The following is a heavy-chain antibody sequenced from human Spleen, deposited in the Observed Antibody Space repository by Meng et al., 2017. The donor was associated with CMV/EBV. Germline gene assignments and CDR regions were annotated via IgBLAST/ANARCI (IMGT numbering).Heavy chain of an antibody. CDR1: GGTFSSNS. Sequence: SVKVSCKASGGTFSSNSISWVRQAPGQGLEWMGRIIPTLEIADYARRFQGRATITADTSTSTAYMELSSLRSEDTAVYYCARERDYNGWYYFDYWGQGTMVTVSS. V-gene: IGHV1-69*04. J-gene: IGHJ4*02. CDR3: ARERDYNGWYYFDY. CDR2: IIPTLEIA. D-gene: IGHD6-19*01.